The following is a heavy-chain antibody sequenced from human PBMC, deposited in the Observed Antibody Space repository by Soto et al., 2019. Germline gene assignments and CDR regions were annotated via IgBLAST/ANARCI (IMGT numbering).Heavy chain of an antibody. CDR3: AKRRRSSGWTDYYYYYGMDV. V-gene: IGHV3-23*01. CDR1: GFTFSSYA. CDR2: ISGSGGST. D-gene: IGHD6-19*01. Sequence: GSLRLSCAASGFTFSSYAMSWVRQAPGKGLEWVSAISGSGGSTYYADSVKGRFTISRDNSKNTLYLQMNSLRAEDTAVYYCAKRRRSSGWTDYYYYYGMDVWGQGTTVTVSS. J-gene: IGHJ6*02.